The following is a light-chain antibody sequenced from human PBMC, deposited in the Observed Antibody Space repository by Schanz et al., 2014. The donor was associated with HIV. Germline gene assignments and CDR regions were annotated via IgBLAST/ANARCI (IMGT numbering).Light chain of an antibody. CDR3: QQYGSSPAT. CDR1: QSVSGDY. Sequence: EIVLTQSPGTLSLSPGERATLSCRARQSVSGDYFAWYQQKPGQAPRLLIYGASSRAAGIPDRFSGSGSGTDFTLTISRLEPEDFAVYYCQQYGSSPATFGQGTKVES. CDR2: GAS. J-gene: IGKJ1*01. V-gene: IGKV3-20*01.